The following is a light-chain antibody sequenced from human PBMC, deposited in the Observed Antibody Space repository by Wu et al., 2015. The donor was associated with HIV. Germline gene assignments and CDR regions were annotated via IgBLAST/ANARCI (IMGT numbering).Light chain of an antibody. V-gene: IGKV3-20*01. CDR2: GAS. J-gene: IGKJ1*01. CDR3: QQYGRTPRT. Sequence: ENVLTQSPGTLSLSPGERGTLSCRASQSVSDNYLAWYQQKPGQAPRLLIYGASSRATGIPDRFSGSGSGTDFTLTISRLEAEDFAVYLCQQYGRTPRTFGQGTKVEIK. CDR1: QSVSDNY.